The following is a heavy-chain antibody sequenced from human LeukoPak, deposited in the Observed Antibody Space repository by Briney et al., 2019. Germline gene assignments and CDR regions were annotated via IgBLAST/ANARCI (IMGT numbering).Heavy chain of an antibody. CDR1: AFTCSSFA. D-gene: IGHD4-17*01. CDR3: AREAYGDHYFDY. V-gene: IGHV3-30*04. J-gene: IGHJ4*02. Sequence: GVSLRLSCVASAFTCSSFAMEWVRQAPGKGLEWVAVIAYDGSNIDYEDSVKGRFTISRDNSKNTLYLEMNSLRAEDTALYYCAREAYGDHYFDYWGQGVLLTVSS. CDR2: IAYDGSNI.